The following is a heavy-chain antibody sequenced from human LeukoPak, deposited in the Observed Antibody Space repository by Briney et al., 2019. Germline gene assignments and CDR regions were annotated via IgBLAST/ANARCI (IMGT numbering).Heavy chain of an antibody. CDR1: GGSISSSSYY. V-gene: IGHV4-39*01. CDR3: ARVRYYYDSSGSSRGFDY. J-gene: IGHJ4*02. D-gene: IGHD3-22*01. Sequence: SETLSLTCTVSGGSISSSSYYWGWVRQPPGKGLEWIGSIYYSGSTYYNPSLKSRVTISVDTSKNQFSLKLSSVTAADTAVYYCARVRYYYDSSGSSRGFDYWGQGTLVTVSS. CDR2: IYYSGST.